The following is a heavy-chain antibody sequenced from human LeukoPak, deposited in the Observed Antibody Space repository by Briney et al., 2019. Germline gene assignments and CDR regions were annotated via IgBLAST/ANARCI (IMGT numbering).Heavy chain of an antibody. CDR2: IHYSGST. Sequence: SETLSLTCSVSGGPISSSSDYWGWIRQPPGQGLECIGIIHYSGSTYYNPSLKSRVTMSADRSQNQFSLSLTSVTGADAAVYYCAREYCTSSRCYKEGFDYWGQGTLVIVSS. CDR3: AREYCTSSRCYKEGFDY. J-gene: IGHJ4*02. V-gene: IGHV4-39*07. D-gene: IGHD2-2*02. CDR1: GGPISSSSDY.